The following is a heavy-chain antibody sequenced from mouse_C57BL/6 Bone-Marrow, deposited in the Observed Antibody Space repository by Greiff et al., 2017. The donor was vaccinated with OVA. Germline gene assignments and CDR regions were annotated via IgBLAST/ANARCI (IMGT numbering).Heavy chain of an antibody. J-gene: IGHJ4*01. CDR1: GYTFIDSY. Sequence: QVQLKPSGAELVRPGASVKLSCKASGYTFIDSYINWVKQRPGQGLEWIARIYPGSGNTYYNEKFKGKATLTAEKSSSTAYMQLSSLTSEDSAVYFCARAMDYWGQGTSVTVSS. V-gene: IGHV1-76*01. CDR2: IYPGSGNT. CDR3: ARAMDY.